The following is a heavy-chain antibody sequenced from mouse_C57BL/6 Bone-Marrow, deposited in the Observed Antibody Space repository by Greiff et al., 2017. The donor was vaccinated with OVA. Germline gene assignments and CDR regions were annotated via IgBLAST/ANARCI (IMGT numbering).Heavy chain of an antibody. V-gene: IGHV1-55*01. CDR2: IYPGSGST. J-gene: IGHJ2*01. D-gene: IGHD2-1*01. CDR1: GYTFTSYW. Sequence: VQLQQPGAELVKPGASVKMSCKASGYTFTSYWITWVKQRPGQGLEWIGDIYPGSGSTNYNEKFKSKATLTVDTSSITAYMQLSSLTSEDSAVYYCAREEIYYGNYVPFYYFDYWGQGTTLTVSS. CDR3: AREEIYYGNYVPFYYFDY.